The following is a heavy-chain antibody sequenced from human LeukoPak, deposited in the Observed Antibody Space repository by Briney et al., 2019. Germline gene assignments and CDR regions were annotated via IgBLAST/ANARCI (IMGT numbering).Heavy chain of an antibody. CDR1: GGSFSGYY. V-gene: IGHV4-34*01. Sequence: SETLSLTCAVYGGSFSGYYWSWIRQPPGKGLEWIGEINHSRNTNYSPSLKSRVTISVDTSKNQFSLRLSSVTAADTAVYYCARDGYGSGNYWGQGTLVTVSS. CDR2: INHSRNT. J-gene: IGHJ4*02. CDR3: ARDGYGSGNY. D-gene: IGHD3-10*01.